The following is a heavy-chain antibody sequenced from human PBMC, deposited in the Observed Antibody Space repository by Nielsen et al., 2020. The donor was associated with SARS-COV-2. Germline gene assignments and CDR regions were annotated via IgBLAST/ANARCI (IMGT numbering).Heavy chain of an antibody. J-gene: IGHJ4*02. CDR1: GFTFTKYA. V-gene: IGHV3-23*01. CDR2: ISASGGST. D-gene: IGHD1-7*01. Sequence: GESLKISCAASGFTFTKYAISWVRQAPGIGLEWVSGISASGGSTYYADSVKGRFTISRDNSKNTVDLQMNSLRADDTAVYYCAKKFGINWNYDYWGQGTLVTVSS. CDR3: AKKFGINWNYDY.